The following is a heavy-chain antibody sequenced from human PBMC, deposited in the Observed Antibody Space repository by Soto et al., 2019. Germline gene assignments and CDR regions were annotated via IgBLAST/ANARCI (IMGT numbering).Heavy chain of an antibody. Sequence: EVQLVESGGGLVQPGGSLRLSCAASGFTFSSYWMSWVRQAPGKGLEWVANIKQDGSEKYYVDCVKGRFPISRDNAKNSLYLQMNSLRAEDTAVYYCARDVETAMAFDCWGKGTLVTVSS. CDR2: IKQDGSEK. D-gene: IGHD5-18*01. CDR1: GFTFSSYW. J-gene: IGHJ4*02. CDR3: ARDVETAMAFDC. V-gene: IGHV3-7*05.